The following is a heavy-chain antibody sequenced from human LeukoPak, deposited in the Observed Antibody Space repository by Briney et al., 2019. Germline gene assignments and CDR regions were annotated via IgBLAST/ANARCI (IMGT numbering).Heavy chain of an antibody. CDR2: INHSGST. J-gene: IGHJ2*01. Sequence: SETLSLTCTVSGGSISSYYWSWIRQPPGKGLEWIGEINHSGSTNYNPSLKSRVTISVDTSKNQFSLKLSSVTAADTAVYYCARRRSIVVVPAAMRYFDLWGRGTLVTVSS. D-gene: IGHD2-2*01. CDR3: ARRRSIVVVPAAMRYFDL. CDR1: GGSISSYY. V-gene: IGHV4-34*01.